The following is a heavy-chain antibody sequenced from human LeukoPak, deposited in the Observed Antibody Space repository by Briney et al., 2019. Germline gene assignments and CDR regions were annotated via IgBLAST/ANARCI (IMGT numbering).Heavy chain of an antibody. CDR3: VKIKPGGASFDY. CDR1: GVSISGYY. D-gene: IGHD1-26*01. CDR2: IYYSGST. J-gene: IGHJ4*02. V-gene: IGHV4-59*01. Sequence: SETLSLTCTVSGVSISGYYWSWIRQPPGKGLEWIGYIYYSGSTDYNPSLKSRVTISVDTSKNQFSLKLSSVIAADTALYYCVKIKPGGASFDYWGQGTLVTVSS.